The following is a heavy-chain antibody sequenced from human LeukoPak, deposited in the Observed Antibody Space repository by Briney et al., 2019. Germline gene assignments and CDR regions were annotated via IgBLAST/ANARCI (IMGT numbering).Heavy chain of an antibody. CDR2: ITSGGGSI. CDR3: ATVGRKTTPGY. D-gene: IGHD1-26*01. J-gene: IGHJ4*02. Sequence: GGSLRLSCAASGFTFSSYEMNWVRQAPGKGLEWVSYITSGGGSIYYGDSVKGRFTISRDNAKNSLYLRMNSLRVEDTAVYYCATVGRKTTPGYWGQGTLVTVSS. CDR1: GFTFSSYE. V-gene: IGHV3-48*03.